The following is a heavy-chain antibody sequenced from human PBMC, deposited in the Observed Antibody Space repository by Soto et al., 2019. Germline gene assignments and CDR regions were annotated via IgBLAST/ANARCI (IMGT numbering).Heavy chain of an antibody. V-gene: IGHV1-2*02. J-gene: IGHJ6*02. CDR2: INPNSGGT. CDR3: ATYSSSSGATYYYYGMDV. Sequence: ASVKVSCEASGYTFTGYYIHWVRQAPGQGLEWMGWINPNSGGTNYAQKFQGRVTMTRDTSISTAYMELSRLRSDDTAVYYCATYSSSSGATYYYYGMDVWGQGPTVTVYS. CDR1: GYTFTGYY. D-gene: IGHD6-6*01.